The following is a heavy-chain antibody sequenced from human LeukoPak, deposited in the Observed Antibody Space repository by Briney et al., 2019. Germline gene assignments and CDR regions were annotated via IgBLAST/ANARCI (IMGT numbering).Heavy chain of an antibody. J-gene: IGHJ4*02. CDR1: GFTFSSYA. V-gene: IGHV3-64*01. CDR2: ISSNGGST. Sequence: PGGSLRLSCAASGFTFSSYAIYWVRQAPGKGLEYVSGISSNGGSTYYANSVKGRFAVSRDNSKNTLYLQMGSLRAEDMAVEYCARGYDFWSGPEGYYFDYWGQGTLVTVSS. D-gene: IGHD3-3*01. CDR3: ARGYDFWSGPEGYYFDY.